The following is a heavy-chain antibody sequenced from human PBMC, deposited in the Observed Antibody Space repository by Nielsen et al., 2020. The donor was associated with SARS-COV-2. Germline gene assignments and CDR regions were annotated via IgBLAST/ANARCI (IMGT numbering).Heavy chain of an antibody. V-gene: IGHV3-30*03. Sequence: GGSLRLSCAASGFTFSSYGMHWVRQAPGKGLERVAVISYDGSNKYYADSVKGRFTISRDNSKNTLYLQMNSLRAEDTAVYYCAGHPYYYYGMDVWGQGTTVTVSS. J-gene: IGHJ6*02. CDR2: ISYDGSNK. CDR3: AGHPYYYYGMDV. CDR1: GFTFSSYG.